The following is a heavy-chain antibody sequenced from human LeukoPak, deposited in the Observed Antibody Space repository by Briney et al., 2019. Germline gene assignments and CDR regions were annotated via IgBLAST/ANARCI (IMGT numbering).Heavy chain of an antibody. CDR3: ARTVVPAAIPLYYYYYMDV. CDR1: GGSISSSSYY. J-gene: IGHJ6*03. D-gene: IGHD2-2*02. Sequence: KPSETLSLTCTASGGSISSSSYYWGWIRQPPGKGLEWIGSIYYSGSTYYNPSLKSRVTISVDTSKNQFSLKLSSVTAADTAVYYCARTVVPAAIPLYYYYYMDVWGKGTTVTVSS. V-gene: IGHV4-39*01. CDR2: IYYSGST.